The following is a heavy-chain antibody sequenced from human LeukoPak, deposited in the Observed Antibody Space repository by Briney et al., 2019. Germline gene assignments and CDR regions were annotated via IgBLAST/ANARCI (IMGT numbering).Heavy chain of an antibody. CDR2: INHSGRT. CDR1: GGSFSDYY. Sequence: SETLSLTCAVHGGSFSDYYWSWIRQSPGEGLEWIGEINHSGRTNYNPSLKSRFTISVDMSKNQFSLKLNFVTATDTAVYYCARGDPHADLWGQGTLVTVSS. J-gene: IGHJ5*02. V-gene: IGHV4-34*01. CDR3: ARGDPHADL.